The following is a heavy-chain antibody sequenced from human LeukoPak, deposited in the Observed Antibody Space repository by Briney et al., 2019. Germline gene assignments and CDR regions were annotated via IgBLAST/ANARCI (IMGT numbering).Heavy chain of an antibody. CDR2: IYYSGST. CDR3: ARDWAQPCSSTSCYGPFDY. D-gene: IGHD2-2*01. V-gene: IGHV4-59*12. CDR1: GGSISSYY. J-gene: IGHJ4*02. Sequence: PSETLSLTCTVSGGSISSYYWSWIRQPPGKGLEWIGYIYYSGSTNYNPSLKSRVTISVDTSKNQFSLKLSSVTAADTAVYYCARDWAQPCSSTSCYGPFDYWGQGTLVTVSS.